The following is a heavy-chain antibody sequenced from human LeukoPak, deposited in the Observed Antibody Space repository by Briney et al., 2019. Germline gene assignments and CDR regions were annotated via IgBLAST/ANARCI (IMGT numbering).Heavy chain of an antibody. J-gene: IGHJ4*02. D-gene: IGHD1-26*01. CDR2: IYYSRSGST. CDR1: GASISTSGYY. V-gene: IGHV4-39*02. CDR3: AESDTWYRVRY. Sequence: PSEALSLTCTVSGASISTSGYYLAWIRQPPGQGLEWIGSIYYSRSGSTYYSPSLKSRVTISVDTSKNHFSLQLNSVTAADTAVYYCAESDTWYRVRYWGRGSLVTVSS.